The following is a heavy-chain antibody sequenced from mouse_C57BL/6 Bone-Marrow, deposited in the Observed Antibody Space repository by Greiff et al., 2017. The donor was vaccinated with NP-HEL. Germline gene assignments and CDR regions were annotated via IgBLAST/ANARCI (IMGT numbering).Heavy chain of an antibody. Sequence: VQLQQPGAELVMPGASVKLSCKASGYTFTSYWMHWVKQRPGQGLEWIGEIDPSDSYTNYNQKFKGKSTLTVDKSSSTAYMQLNSLTSEDSAVYYCARRDYGIAMDYWGQGTSVTVSS. CDR2: IDPSDSYT. CDR3: ARRDYGIAMDY. CDR1: GYTFTSYW. J-gene: IGHJ4*01. D-gene: IGHD1-1*01. V-gene: IGHV1-69*01.